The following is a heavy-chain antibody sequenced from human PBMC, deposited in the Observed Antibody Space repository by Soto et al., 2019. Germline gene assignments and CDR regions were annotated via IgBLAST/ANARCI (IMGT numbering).Heavy chain of an antibody. Sequence: SETLSLTCAVSGGSISSSNWWSWVRQPPGKGLEWIGEIYHSGSTNYNPSLKSRVTISVDKSKNQFSLKLSSVTAADTAVYYCARDLVPYGFGDPPPLARKGYYYYGMDVWGQGTTVTVSS. CDR3: ARDLVPYGFGDPPPLARKGYYYYGMDV. J-gene: IGHJ6*02. CDR1: GGSISSSNW. CDR2: IYHSGST. D-gene: IGHD3-10*01. V-gene: IGHV4-4*02.